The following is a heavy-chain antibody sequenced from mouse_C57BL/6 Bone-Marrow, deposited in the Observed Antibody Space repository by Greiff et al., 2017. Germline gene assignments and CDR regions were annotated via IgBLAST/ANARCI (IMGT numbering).Heavy chain of an antibody. D-gene: IGHD2-4*01. J-gene: IGHJ2*01. CDR3: ARSSYDYDPFDY. V-gene: IGHV1-76*01. CDR1: GYTFTDYY. CDR2: IYPGSGNN. Sequence: VQLQESGAELVRPGASVKLSCKASGYTFTDYYINWVKQRPGQGLEWIARIYPGSGNNYYNEKFKGKATLTAEKSSSTAYMQLSSLTSEDSAVYFCARSSYDYDPFDYWGQGTTLTVSS.